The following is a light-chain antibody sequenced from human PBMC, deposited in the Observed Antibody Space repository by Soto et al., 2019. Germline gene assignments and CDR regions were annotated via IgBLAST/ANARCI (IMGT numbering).Light chain of an antibody. CDR1: SSDVGSYNL. CDR3: CSYAGSSTLV. V-gene: IGLV2-23*01. J-gene: IGLJ2*01. Sequence: QSALTQPASVSGSPGQSITISCTGTSSDVGSYNLVSWYQQHPGKGPRIMIYEGSKRPSAVSNRFSGSKSGNTASLTISGLQAEDEADYYCCSYAGSSTLVFGGGTKLTVL. CDR2: EGS.